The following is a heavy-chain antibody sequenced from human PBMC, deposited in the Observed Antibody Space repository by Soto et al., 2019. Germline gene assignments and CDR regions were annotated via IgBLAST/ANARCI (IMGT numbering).Heavy chain of an antibody. D-gene: IGHD3-10*01. V-gene: IGHV4-59*08. CDR2: VHHSWGS. CDR3: ARQGFGALHGLVDV. Sequence: QVQLQESGPGLVKPSETLSLSCTVSNGSISNYYGSWIRQPPGKGMEWIGYVHHSWGSFYNPSLQSRVAISLDTSKSQFSLKLTSVTATDTAVYYCARQGFGALHGLVDVWDQGITVTVSS. J-gene: IGHJ6*02. CDR1: NGSISNYY.